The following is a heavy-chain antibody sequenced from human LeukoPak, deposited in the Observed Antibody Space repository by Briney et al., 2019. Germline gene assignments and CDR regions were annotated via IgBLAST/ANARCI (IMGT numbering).Heavy chain of an antibody. CDR1: GFTFSSYS. V-gene: IGHV3-21*01. CDR3: ARDGWFGELDKDHFDY. CDR2: ISSSSSYI. D-gene: IGHD3-10*01. J-gene: IGHJ4*02. Sequence: GGSLRLSCAASGFTFSSYSMNWVRQAPGKGLEWVSSISSSSSYIYYADSVKGRFTISRDNAKNSLYLQMNSLRAEDTAVYYCARDGWFGELDKDHFDYWGQGTLVTVSS.